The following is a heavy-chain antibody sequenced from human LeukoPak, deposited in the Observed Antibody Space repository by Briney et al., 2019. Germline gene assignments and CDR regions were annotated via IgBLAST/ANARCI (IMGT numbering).Heavy chain of an antibody. CDR1: GYTFDNYD. V-gene: IGHV1-8*01. CDR2: MNPNSGNT. D-gene: IGHD3-3*01. CDR3: ARGAPVAIFGPGYHEYFEY. Sequence: ASVKVSRKTSGYTFDNYDINWVRQATGQGLEWMGWMNPNSGNTGYAQKFQGRVIMTTNISMSTAYMELRGLRYEDTAIYYCARGAPVAIFGPGYHEYFEYWGQGTVVAVSS. J-gene: IGHJ4*02.